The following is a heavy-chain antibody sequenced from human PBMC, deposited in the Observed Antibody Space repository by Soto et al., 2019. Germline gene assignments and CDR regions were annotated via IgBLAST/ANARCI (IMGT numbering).Heavy chain of an antibody. Sequence: QVQLVQSGAEVKRPGASVNLSCKTSGYIFTTYYIHWVRQVPGQGLEWMGMISPSNGDTNYAREFQGRVTMTRDTSTSTVYVGLNSLRSEDTAVYYCTRELPGATDGFDYWGQGTLVTVSS. V-gene: IGHV1-46*01. D-gene: IGHD2-15*01. CDR1: GYIFTTYY. CDR3: TRELPGATDGFDY. CDR2: ISPSNGDT. J-gene: IGHJ4*02.